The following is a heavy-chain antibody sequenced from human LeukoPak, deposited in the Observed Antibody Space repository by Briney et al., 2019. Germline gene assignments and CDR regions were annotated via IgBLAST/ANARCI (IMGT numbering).Heavy chain of an antibody. CDR1: GGSFSGYY. CDR2: INHSGST. Sequence: SETLSLICAVYGGSFSGYYWSWIRQPPGKGLEWIGEINHSGSTNYNASLKSRVTISVDKSKNQFSLKLSSVTAADTAVYYCARDLWFGETNWFDPWGQGTLVTVSS. CDR3: ARDLWFGETNWFDP. V-gene: IGHV4-34*01. D-gene: IGHD3-10*01. J-gene: IGHJ5*02.